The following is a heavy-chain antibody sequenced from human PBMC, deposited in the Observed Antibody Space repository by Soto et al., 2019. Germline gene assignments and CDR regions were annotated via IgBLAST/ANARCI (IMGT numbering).Heavy chain of an antibody. CDR2: ISYDGSNK. V-gene: IGHV3-30-3*01. J-gene: IGHJ6*02. Sequence: PGGSLRLSCAASGFTFSSYAMHWVRQAPGKGLEWVAVISYDGSNKYYADSVKGRFTISRDNSKNTLYLQMNSLRAEDTAVYYCARDVVVPAAQGYGMYVWGQGSTVTVSS. CDR3: ARDVVVPAAQGYGMYV. CDR1: GFTFSSYA. D-gene: IGHD2-2*01.